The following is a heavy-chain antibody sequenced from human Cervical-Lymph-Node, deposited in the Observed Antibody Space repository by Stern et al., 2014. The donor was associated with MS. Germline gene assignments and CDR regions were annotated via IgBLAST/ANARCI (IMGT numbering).Heavy chain of an antibody. CDR3: ARDMPVIGHDF. D-gene: IGHD2-21*01. Sequence: QVQLVESGSELKKPGASVKVACKSSGYTFTDYAMNWVRQAPGQGLEWMGWINTITGSPTYAQGFTGRFAFSLDTSVTTTYLHIVSLRAEDTAVYFCARDMPVIGHDFWGQGTLVTVSS. CDR2: INTITGSP. CDR1: GYTFTDYA. V-gene: IGHV7-4-1*01. J-gene: IGHJ4*02.